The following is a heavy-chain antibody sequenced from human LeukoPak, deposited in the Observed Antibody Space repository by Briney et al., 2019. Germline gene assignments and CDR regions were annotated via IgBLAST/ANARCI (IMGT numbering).Heavy chain of an antibody. J-gene: IGHJ3*02. CDR1: GYTFTSYY. V-gene: IGHV1-2*02. D-gene: IGHD3-22*01. CDR3: AITMIVVVSDDAFDI. CDR2: INPNSGGT. Sequence: ASVKVSCKASGYTFTSYYMHWVRQAPGQGLEWMGWINPNSGGTNYAQKFQGRVTMTRDTSISTAYMELSRLRSDDTAVYYCAITMIVVVSDDAFDIWGQGTMVTVSS.